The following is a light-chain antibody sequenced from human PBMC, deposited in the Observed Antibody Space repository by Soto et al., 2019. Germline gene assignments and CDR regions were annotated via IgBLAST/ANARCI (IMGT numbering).Light chain of an antibody. CDR1: SSDVGDYNY. V-gene: IGLV2-11*01. J-gene: IGLJ1*01. Sequence: QSVLTKPPSVSGSPGQSVTISCTGTSSDVGDYNYVSWYQQHPGKAPKVMIYDVNKRPSGVPDRFSGSKSGNTASLTISGLQADDEADYYCCSYAGSYSYVLGTGTKLTVL. CDR3: CSYAGSYSYV. CDR2: DVN.